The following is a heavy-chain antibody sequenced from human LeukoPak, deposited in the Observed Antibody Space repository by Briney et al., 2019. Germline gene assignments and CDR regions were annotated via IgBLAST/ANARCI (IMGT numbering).Heavy chain of an antibody. D-gene: IGHD3-22*01. CDR3: VRHIRDSGFFDP. V-gene: IGHV4-39*01. CDR2: INCSGST. J-gene: IGHJ5*02. Sequence: SETLSLTCTVSGGSISSSDYFYGWIRQSPGKGLEWIGYINCSGSTYYNPSLRSRVTISVDTSRNQFSLRLTSVTAADTAVYYCVRHIRDSGFFDPWGLGTLVTVSS. CDR1: GGSISSSDYF.